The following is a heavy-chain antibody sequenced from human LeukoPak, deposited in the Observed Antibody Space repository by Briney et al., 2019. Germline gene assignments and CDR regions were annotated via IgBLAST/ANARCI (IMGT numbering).Heavy chain of an antibody. CDR1: GFTFSSYA. CDR3: AKMDFEVVVDWFDP. Sequence: GGSLRLSCAASGFTFSSYAMSWVRQAPGQGLEWVSDINGSGGSTYYADSVKGRFTISRDNSKNTLYLHMNSLRAEDTAVYYFAKMDFEVVVDWFDPWGQGTLVTVSS. V-gene: IGHV3-23*01. D-gene: IGHD3-3*01. CDR2: INGSGGST. J-gene: IGHJ5*02.